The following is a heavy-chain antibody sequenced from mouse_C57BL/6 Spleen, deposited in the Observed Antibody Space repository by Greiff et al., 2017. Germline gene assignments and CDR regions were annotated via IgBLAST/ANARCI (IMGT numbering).Heavy chain of an antibody. CDR1: GYTFTDYE. D-gene: IGHD1-1*01. V-gene: IGHV1-15*01. CDR3: TKGDYYGSSYDWYFDV. Sequence: VKLVESGAELVRPGASVTLSCKASGYTFTDYEMHWVKQTPVHGLEWIGAIDPETGGTAYNQKFKGKAILTADKSSSTAYMELRSLTSEDSAVYYCTKGDYYGSSYDWYFDVWGTGTTVTVSS. CDR2: IDPETGGT. J-gene: IGHJ1*03.